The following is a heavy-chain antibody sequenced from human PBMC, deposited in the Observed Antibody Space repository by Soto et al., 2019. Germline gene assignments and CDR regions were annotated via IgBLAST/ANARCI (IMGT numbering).Heavy chain of an antibody. Sequence: EVQLVESGGGLVQPGRSLRLSCAASGFTFDDYAIHWVRQAPGRGLEWVAGISWTGASIGYADTVKGRCTISRDKAKNSLHLQMNSLRSEDTALYYCANLPLYGSGFDCWGQGTLVTVSS. J-gene: IGHJ4*02. D-gene: IGHD3-10*01. V-gene: IGHV3-9*01. CDR2: ISWTGASI. CDR3: ANLPLYGSGFDC. CDR1: GFTFDDYA.